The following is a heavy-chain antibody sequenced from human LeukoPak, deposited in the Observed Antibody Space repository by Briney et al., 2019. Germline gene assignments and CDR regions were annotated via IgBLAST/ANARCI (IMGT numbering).Heavy chain of an antibody. V-gene: IGHV3-15*01. CDR1: GFTFSNAW. CDR3: TRDQTPYY. CDR2: IKSKTDGGTT. Sequence: GGSLRLSCAASGFTFSNAWMSWVRQAPGKGLEWVGRIKSKTDGGTTDYAAPVKGRFIISRDDSKSIAYLQMNSLKTEDTAVYYCTRDQTPYYWGQGTLVTVSS. J-gene: IGHJ4*02.